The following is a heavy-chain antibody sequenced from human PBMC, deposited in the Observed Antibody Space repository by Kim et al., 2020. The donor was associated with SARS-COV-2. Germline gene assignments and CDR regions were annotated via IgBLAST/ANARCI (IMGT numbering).Heavy chain of an antibody. CDR3: ASPKTLEGYSSGGFDY. J-gene: IGHJ4*02. CDR1: GYTFTSYA. V-gene: IGHV1-3*01. Sequence: ASVKVSCKASGYTFTSYAMHWVRQAPGQRLEWMGWINAGNGNTKYSQKFQGRVTITRDTSASTAYMELSSLRSEDTAVYYCASPKTLEGYSSGGFDYWGQGTLVTVSS. D-gene: IGHD6-19*01. CDR2: INAGNGNT.